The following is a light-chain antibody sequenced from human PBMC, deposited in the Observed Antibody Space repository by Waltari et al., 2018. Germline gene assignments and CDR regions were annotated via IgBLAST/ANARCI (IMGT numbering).Light chain of an antibody. V-gene: IGKV1-5*03. J-gene: IGKJ1*01. CDR1: QSISSW. Sequence: DFRMTRSPPTLSAHVGARVTITCRASQSISSWLAWYQQKPGKAPKLLIYKASSLESGVPSRFSGSGSGTEFTLTISSLQPDDFATYHCQQYKSYWTFGQGTKVEIK. CDR3: QQYKSYWT. CDR2: KAS.